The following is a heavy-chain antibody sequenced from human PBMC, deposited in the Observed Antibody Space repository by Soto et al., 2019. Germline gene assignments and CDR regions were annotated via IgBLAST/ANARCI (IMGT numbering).Heavy chain of an antibody. J-gene: IGHJ4*02. V-gene: IGHV4-38-2*02. Sequence: SETLSLTCTVSGYSISSGYYWGWIRQPPGKGLEWIGSIYHSGSTYHNPSLKSRVTISVDTSKNQFSLKLSSVTAADTAVYYCARVAYYYDSSGYYGPFDYWGQGTLVTVSS. CDR2: IYHSGST. CDR1: GYSISSGYY. D-gene: IGHD3-22*01. CDR3: ARVAYYYDSSGYYGPFDY.